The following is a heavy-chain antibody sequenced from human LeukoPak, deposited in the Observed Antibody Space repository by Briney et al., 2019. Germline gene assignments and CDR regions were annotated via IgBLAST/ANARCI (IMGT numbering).Heavy chain of an antibody. CDR2: IIRKIDGGGTA. V-gene: IGHV3-15*01. Sequence: GSLRLSCAASGFTFSDAWMSWVRQAPGKGLEWVGRIIRKIDGGGTADYAAPVKGRFTISRDDSKNTLFLQMNSLETEDTGVYYCTDDLHYFASDWGQGTLVTVSS. CDR3: TDDLHYFASD. J-gene: IGHJ4*02. D-gene: IGHD3-10*01. CDR1: GFTFSDAW.